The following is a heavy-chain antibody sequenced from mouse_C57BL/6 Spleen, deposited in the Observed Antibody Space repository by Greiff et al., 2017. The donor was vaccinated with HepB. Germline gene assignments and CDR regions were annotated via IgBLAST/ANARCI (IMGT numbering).Heavy chain of an antibody. D-gene: IGHD2-2*01. J-gene: IGHJ3*01. CDR3: TRRGCGYDAWLAY. CDR2: IYPGNSDT. V-gene: IGHV1-5*01. Sequence: EVQLQQSGTVLARPGASVKMSCKTSGYTFTSYWMHWVKQRPGQGLEWIGAIYPGNSDTNYNQKFKGKAKLTAVSSDSTAYMELSSLTNGDSAVYYCTRRGCGYDAWLAYWGQGTLVTVSA. CDR1: GYTFTSYW.